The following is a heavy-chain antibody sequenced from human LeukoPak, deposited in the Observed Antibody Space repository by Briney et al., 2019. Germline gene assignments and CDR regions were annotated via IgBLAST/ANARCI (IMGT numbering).Heavy chain of an antibody. Sequence: SETLSLTCTVSGGPINSYYWSWIRQPPGKGLEWIGCMYYSGSTNYSPSLKSRVTISLDTSKNQFSLKLRSVTAADTAVYYCARDVSLAGLDAFEIWGQGTMVTVSS. CDR1: GGPINSYY. CDR3: ARDVSLAGLDAFEI. J-gene: IGHJ3*02. D-gene: IGHD6-19*01. V-gene: IGHV4-59*01. CDR2: MYYSGST.